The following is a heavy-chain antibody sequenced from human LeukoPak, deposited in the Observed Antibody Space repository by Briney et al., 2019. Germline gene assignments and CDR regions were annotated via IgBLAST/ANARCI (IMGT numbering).Heavy chain of an antibody. CDR2: IIPIFGTA. D-gene: IGHD3-10*01. V-gene: IGHV1-69*06. CDR3: ARGLMVRGVIGTIYYYYYMDV. J-gene: IGHJ6*03. CDR1: GGTFSSYA. Sequence: SVKVSCKASGGTFSSYAISWVRQAPGQALEWMGGIIPIFGTANYAQKFQGRVTITADKSTSTAYMELSSLRSEDTAVYYCARGLMVRGVIGTIYYYYYMDVWGKGTTVTVSS.